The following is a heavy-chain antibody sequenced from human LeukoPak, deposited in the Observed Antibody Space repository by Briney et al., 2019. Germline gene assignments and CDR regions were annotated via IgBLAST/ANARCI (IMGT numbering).Heavy chain of an antibody. D-gene: IGHD6-6*01. Sequence: PSETLSLTGTVSGVSISSYYWSWIRQPPGKGLEGVGYIYYSGSTNYNPSLKSRVTISVDTSKNQFSLKMSSVTAADTAVYYCARETVYSSSSLGDYNWFDPWGQGTLVTVSS. V-gene: IGHV4-59*01. CDR1: GVSISSYY. J-gene: IGHJ5*02. CDR2: IYYSGST. CDR3: ARETVYSSSSLGDYNWFDP.